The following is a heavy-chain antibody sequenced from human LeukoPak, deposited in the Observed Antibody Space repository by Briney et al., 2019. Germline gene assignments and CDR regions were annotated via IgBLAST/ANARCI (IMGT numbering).Heavy chain of an antibody. V-gene: IGHV3-23*01. CDR1: GFTFSPQT. J-gene: IGHJ4*02. CDR2: TSTRGGT. D-gene: IGHD3-10*01. Sequence: GGSLRLSCAASGFTFSPQTMTWVRQAPGKGLEWVSVTSTRGGTQYADSVKGQFTISRDNSKNTLYLQMDSLRVEDTAIYYCAKVRQCGTTWFGGVDDWGQGTLVTVSP. CDR3: AKVRQCGTTWFGGVDD.